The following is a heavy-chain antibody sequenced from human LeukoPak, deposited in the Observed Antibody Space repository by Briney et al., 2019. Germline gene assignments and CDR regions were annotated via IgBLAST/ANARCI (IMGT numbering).Heavy chain of an antibody. CDR2: IYYSGST. CDR1: GGSISSSSYY. CDR3: ASLYYYDSSGYPP. D-gene: IGHD3-22*01. J-gene: IGHJ5*02. Sequence: SETLSLTCTVSGGSISSSSYYWGWIRQPPGKGLEWIGSIYYSGSTYYNPSLKSRVTISVDTSKNQFSLKLSSVTAADTAVYYCASLYYYDSSGYPPWGQGTLVTVSS. V-gene: IGHV4-39*07.